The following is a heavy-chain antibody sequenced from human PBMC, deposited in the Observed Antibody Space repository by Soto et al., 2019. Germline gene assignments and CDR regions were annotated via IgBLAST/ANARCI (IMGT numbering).Heavy chain of an antibody. CDR1: VFTFTTDP. CDR3: AKSMVIAAAPKGFDY. Sequence: GGPLTHSCVASVFTFTTDPMSWDRQAPGKGLEWVSAISGSGGSTYYADSVKGRFTISRDNSKHTLYLQMNSLRAEDTAVYYCAKSMVIAAAPKGFDYWGQGTLVTVSS. J-gene: IGHJ4*02. CDR2: ISGSGGST. V-gene: IGHV3-23*01. D-gene: IGHD6-13*01.